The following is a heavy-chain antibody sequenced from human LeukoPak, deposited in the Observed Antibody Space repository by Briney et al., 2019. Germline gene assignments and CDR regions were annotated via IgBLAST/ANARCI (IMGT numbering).Heavy chain of an antibody. J-gene: IGHJ4*02. D-gene: IGHD2-15*01. CDR2: MNPNSGNT. CDR3: AREEIFRCSGGSCYFDY. V-gene: IGHV1-8*01. Sequence: ASVKVSCKASGYTFTSYDINWVRQATGQGLEWMGWMNPNSGNTGYAQKFQGRVTMTRNTSISTAYMELSSLRSEATAVYYCAREEIFRCSGGSCYFDYWGQGTLVTVSS. CDR1: GYTFTSYD.